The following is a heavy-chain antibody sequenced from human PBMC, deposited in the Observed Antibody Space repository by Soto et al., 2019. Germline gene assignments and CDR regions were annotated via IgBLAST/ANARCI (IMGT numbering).Heavy chain of an antibody. Sequence: QVQLVQSGAEVKKPGSSVTVSCKASGGTYGNSGISWVRQAPGQGLEWMGGIIPIFPTPDYAQKFQERVTLTEDESTSTAYRELTSLRSADTAVYYCERDKGRRQLAGNYYYAIDVWVQGTTVTVSS. J-gene: IGHJ6*02. CDR1: GGTYGNSG. CDR2: IIPIFPTP. D-gene: IGHD3-3*02. CDR3: ERDKGRRQLAGNYYYAIDV. V-gene: IGHV1-69*12.